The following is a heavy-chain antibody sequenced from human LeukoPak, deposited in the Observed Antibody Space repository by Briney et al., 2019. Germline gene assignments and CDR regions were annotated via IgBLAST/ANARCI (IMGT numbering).Heavy chain of an antibody. J-gene: IGHJ5*02. V-gene: IGHV4-61*08. CDR3: ARDCSDNWFDP. CDR1: GGSVSSGGYY. CDR2: IYYNGNT. D-gene: IGHD2-15*01. Sequence: SETLSLTCSVPGGSVSSGGYYWSWIRQPPGKGLEWIGYIYYNGNTNYNPSLKSRVTISVDTSKNQFSLKLSSVTAADTAVYYCARDCSDNWFDPWGQGTLVTVSS.